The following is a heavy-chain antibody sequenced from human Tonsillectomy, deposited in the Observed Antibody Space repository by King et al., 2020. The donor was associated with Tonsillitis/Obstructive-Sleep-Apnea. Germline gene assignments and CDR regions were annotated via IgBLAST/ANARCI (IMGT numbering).Heavy chain of an antibody. D-gene: IGHD3-3*01. J-gene: IGHJ6*03. Sequence: VQLVESGGGLVQPGRSLRLSCTASGFTFGDYAMSWVRQAPGKGLEWVGFIRSKAYGGTTEYAASVKGRFTISRDDSKSIAYLQMNSLKTEDTAVYYCTRDQGGYDFWSGYHDYYYYMDVWGKGTTVTVSS. V-gene: IGHV3-49*04. CDR3: TRDQGGYDFWSGYHDYYYYMDV. CDR2: IRSKAYGGTT. CDR1: GFTFGDYA.